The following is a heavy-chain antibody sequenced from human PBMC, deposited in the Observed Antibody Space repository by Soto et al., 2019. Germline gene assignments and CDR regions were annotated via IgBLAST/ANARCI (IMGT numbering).Heavy chain of an antibody. V-gene: IGHV1-18*01. CDR1: GGTFSSYA. D-gene: IGHD6-6*01. CDR2: ISPNNGNT. CDR3: ARGVSTYRYTTFDY. Sequence: ASVKVSCKASGGTFSSYAISWVRQAPGQGLEWMGWISPNNGNTNYAQKLQGRVTMTTDTSTSTAYMELRSLRSDDTAVYYCARGVSTYRYTTFDYWGQGTLVTVSS. J-gene: IGHJ4*02.